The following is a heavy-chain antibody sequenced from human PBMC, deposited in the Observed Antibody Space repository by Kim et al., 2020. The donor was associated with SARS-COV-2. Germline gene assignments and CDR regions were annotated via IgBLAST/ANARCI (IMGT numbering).Heavy chain of an antibody. D-gene: IGHD3-10*01. J-gene: IGHJ4*02. V-gene: IGHV3-23*01. Sequence: ADSVKGRFTSSSDNSKATLYLQMNSLRAEDTAVYYCAKATMVRGVAHLDYWGQGTLVTVSS. CDR3: AKATMVRGVAHLDY.